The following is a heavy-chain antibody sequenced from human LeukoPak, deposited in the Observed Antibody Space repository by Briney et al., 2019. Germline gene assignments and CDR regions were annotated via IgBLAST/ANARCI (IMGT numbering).Heavy chain of an antibody. CDR1: GFTFSSYA. J-gene: IGHJ4*02. Sequence: GGSLRISCAASGFTFSSYAMSWVRQAPGKGLEWVSSISAGGGSTNYADSVKGRFTISRENPKNTLYLQMNSLRAEDTAVYYCAKEKYYGSDWGQGTLVTVSS. CDR3: AKEKYYGSD. V-gene: IGHV3-23*01. D-gene: IGHD3-10*01. CDR2: ISAGGGST.